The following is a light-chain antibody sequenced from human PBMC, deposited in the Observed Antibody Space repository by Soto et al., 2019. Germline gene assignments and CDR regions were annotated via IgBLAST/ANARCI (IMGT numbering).Light chain of an antibody. CDR1: PNINNY. CDR2: DAS. CDR3: QQYEKAPT. Sequence: DIQMTQFPSSLSASVGDRVTITCQASPNINNYLNSDPQKPGRAPKLLIYDASNFEAGVPSRSRGSGSWTDFTFTISRLPPEDIVTYYRQQYEKAPTFGQGTRLEIK. V-gene: IGKV1-33*01. J-gene: IGKJ5*01.